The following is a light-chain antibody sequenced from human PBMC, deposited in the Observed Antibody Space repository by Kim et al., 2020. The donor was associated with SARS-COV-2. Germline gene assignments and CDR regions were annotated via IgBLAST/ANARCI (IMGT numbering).Light chain of an antibody. CDR2: DAS. Sequence: PGEAAPLTGGSSQYVVDWLAWYQQRPGQAPRLLICDASNRAPGIPARVSGSGSGTDFTLTIRSLEPEDLGVYYCQQRRDWPLTFGGGTKVDIK. CDR1: QYVVDW. J-gene: IGKJ4*01. CDR3: QQRRDWPLT. V-gene: IGKV3-11*01.